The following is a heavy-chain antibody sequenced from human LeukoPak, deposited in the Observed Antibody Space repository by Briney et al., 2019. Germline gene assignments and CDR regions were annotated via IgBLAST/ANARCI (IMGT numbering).Heavy chain of an antibody. CDR2: IYSSGST. CDR3: ARQRGYSGNYYSSSHFDY. D-gene: IGHD5-12*01. V-gene: IGHV4-39*01. CDR1: GGSISSGSYY. Sequence: SETLSLTCTVSGGSISSGSYYWGWIRQPPGKGLEWIGSIYSSGSTYYNPSLKSRVTISADTSKNQLSLNLTSVTAADTAAYYCARQRGYSGNYYSSSHFDYWGQGALVTVSS. J-gene: IGHJ4*02.